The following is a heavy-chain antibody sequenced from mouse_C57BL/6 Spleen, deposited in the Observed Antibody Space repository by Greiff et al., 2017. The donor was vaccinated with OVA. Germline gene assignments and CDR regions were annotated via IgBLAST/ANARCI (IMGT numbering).Heavy chain of an antibody. CDR3: AREDYYGTYAMDY. V-gene: IGHV1-72*01. CDR1: GYTFTSYW. CDR2: LDPNRGGT. D-gene: IGHD1-1*01. J-gene: IGHJ4*01. Sequence: QVQLQQPGAELVKPGASVKLSCKASGYTFTSYWMHWVKQRPGRGLEWIGRLDPNRGGTKYNEKFKSKATLTVDKPSSTAYMQLSSLTSEDSAVYYCAREDYYGTYAMDYWGQGTSVTVSS.